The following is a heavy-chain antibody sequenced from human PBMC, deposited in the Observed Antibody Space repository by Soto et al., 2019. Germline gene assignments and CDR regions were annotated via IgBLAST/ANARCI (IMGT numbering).Heavy chain of an antibody. J-gene: IGHJ4*02. CDR3: ARRPSSGYAYYFDY. CDR1: DDSISSSTYY. D-gene: IGHD3-22*01. V-gene: IGHV4-39*01. CDR2: IFYTGST. Sequence: SETLSLTCSVSDDSISSSTYYWGWIRQPPGKGLEWLGYIFYTGSTYKNPSLKSRVTISADSSKNQFSVNLTSVTATDTAVHYCARRPSSGYAYYFDYWGQGILVTVSS.